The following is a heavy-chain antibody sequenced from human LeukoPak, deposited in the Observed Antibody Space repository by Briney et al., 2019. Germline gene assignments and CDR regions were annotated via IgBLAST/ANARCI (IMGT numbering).Heavy chain of an antibody. D-gene: IGHD4-17*01. V-gene: IGHV4-34*01. CDR1: GGSFSVYY. J-gene: IGHJ4*02. CDR3: AGRGLLRDY. Sequence: PSETLSLTCGVYGGSFSVYYWSWIRQPPGKGLEWIGEINHSGNTNYNPSLKSRVTISVDTSKNQFSLKLSSVTAADTAVYYCAGRGLLRDYWGQGTLVTVSS. CDR2: INHSGNT.